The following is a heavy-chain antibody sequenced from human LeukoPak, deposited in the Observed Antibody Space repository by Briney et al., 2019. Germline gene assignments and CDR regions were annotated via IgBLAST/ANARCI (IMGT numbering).Heavy chain of an antibody. J-gene: IGHJ6*03. V-gene: IGHV1-8*03. CDR3: ASGRRDYYNYYMDV. CDR1: GYTFTRYD. Sequence: GASVKASCKASGYTFTRYDINWIRQATGQGLEWMGWMNPNSGKTGYAQKFQGRVTIARNTSISTAYMEMSSLRSEDTAVYYCASGRRDYYNYYMDVWGKGTTVTVSS. CDR2: MNPNSGKT.